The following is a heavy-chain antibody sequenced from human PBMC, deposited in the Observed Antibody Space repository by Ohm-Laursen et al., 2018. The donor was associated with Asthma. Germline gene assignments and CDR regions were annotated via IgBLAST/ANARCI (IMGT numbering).Heavy chain of an antibody. V-gene: IGHV3-23*01. CDR3: AKGYYYDSSGYFDY. Sequence: GSLRLSCTASGFTFSSYSMNWVRQAPGKGLEWVSAISGSDGTTYYADSVKGRFTISRDNSKNTLYLQMNSLRAEDTAVYYCAKGYYYDSSGYFDYWGQGTLVTVSS. CDR2: ISGSDGTT. CDR1: GFTFSSYS. J-gene: IGHJ4*02. D-gene: IGHD3-22*01.